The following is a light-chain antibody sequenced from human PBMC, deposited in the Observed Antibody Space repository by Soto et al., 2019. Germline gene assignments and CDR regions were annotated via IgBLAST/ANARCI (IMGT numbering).Light chain of an antibody. CDR2: DVS. J-gene: IGLJ3*02. Sequence: QSVLTQPASVSGSPGQSIAISCTGTSSDVGGYNYVSWYQQHPGKAPKLMIYDVSNRPSGVSDRFSGSKSGNTASLTISGLQDEDEADYYCSSYTSSSPWVFGGGTKLTVL. CDR1: SSDVGGYNY. V-gene: IGLV2-14*01. CDR3: SSYTSSSPWV.